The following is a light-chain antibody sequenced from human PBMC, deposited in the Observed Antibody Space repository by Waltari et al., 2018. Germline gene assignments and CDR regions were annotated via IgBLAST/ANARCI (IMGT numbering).Light chain of an antibody. CDR2: RNN. V-gene: IGLV1-47*01. CDR1: RSNIGSNY. Sequence: QSVLTQPPSASGTPGQRVTISCSGSRSNIGSNYVYWYQQLPGTAPKLLIYRNNQRPSGVSDRFSGSKSGTSASLAISGLRSEDEADYYCAAWDDSLSGREVFGGGTKLTVL. J-gene: IGLJ2*01. CDR3: AAWDDSLSGREV.